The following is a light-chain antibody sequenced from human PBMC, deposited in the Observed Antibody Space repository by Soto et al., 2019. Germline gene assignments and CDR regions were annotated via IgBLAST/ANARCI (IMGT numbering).Light chain of an antibody. CDR1: SSDVGGYNY. V-gene: IGLV2-14*01. J-gene: IGLJ2*01. Sequence: QSVLTQPASVSGSPGQSITISCTGTSSDVGGYNYVSWYQHHPGKAPKVMIYEVSNRPSGISNRFSGSKAGNTASLTISGLQAEGEADYYCSSYTSSSTLVFGGGTKVTVL. CDR3: SSYTSSSTLV. CDR2: EVS.